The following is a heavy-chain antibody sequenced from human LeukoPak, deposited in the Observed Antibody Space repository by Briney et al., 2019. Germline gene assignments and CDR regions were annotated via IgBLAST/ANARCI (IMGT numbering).Heavy chain of an antibody. CDR1: GGSISSSSYY. J-gene: IGHJ4*02. V-gene: IGHV4-39*07. CDR2: IYYSGST. CDR3: ARGPYGDYNFDY. D-gene: IGHD4-17*01. Sequence: SETLSLTCTVSGGSISSSSYYWGWIRQPPGKGLEWIGSIYYSGSTYYNPSLKSRVTISVDTSKNQFSLKLSSVTAADTAVYYCARGPYGDYNFDYWGQGTLVTVSS.